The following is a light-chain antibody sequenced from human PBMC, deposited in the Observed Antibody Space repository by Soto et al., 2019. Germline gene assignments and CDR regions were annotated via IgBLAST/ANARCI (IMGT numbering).Light chain of an antibody. CDR1: QSISSH. V-gene: IGKV1-39*01. CDR2: AAS. CDR3: QHSHSAPLT. J-gene: IGKJ4*01. Sequence: DIQMTQSPSSLSASVGDRVTITCRASQSISSHLNWYQQEPGKAPKLLICAASTLLSGVPSRFSGSGSGTDFTLTISSLQPEDFATYSCQHSHSAPLTFGGGTKVEIK.